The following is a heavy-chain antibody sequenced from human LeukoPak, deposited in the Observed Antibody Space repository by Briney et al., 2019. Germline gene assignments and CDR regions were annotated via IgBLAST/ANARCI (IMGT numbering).Heavy chain of an antibody. Sequence: SETLSLTCAVYGGSFSGYYWSWIRQPPGKGLEWIGEINHSGSTNYNPSLKSRVTISADTSKNQFSLRLNSVTAADTAVYYCARDVSIAAAGRFVLWGQGTLVIVSS. V-gene: IGHV4-34*01. CDR2: INHSGST. D-gene: IGHD6-13*01. CDR1: GGSFSGYY. J-gene: IGHJ4*02. CDR3: ARDVSIAAAGRFVL.